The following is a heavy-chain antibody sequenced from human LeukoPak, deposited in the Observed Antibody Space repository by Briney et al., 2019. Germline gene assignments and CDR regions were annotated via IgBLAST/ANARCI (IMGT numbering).Heavy chain of an antibody. CDR3: AAWGYCSGGSCYRFSFRDYFDY. V-gene: IGHV3-48*03. Sequence: GGSLRLSCAASGFTFSSYEMNWVRQAPGKGLEWVSYISSSCSTIYYADSVKGRFTISRDNAKNSLYLHMNSLRAEDTAVYYCAAWGYCSGGSCYRFSFRDYFDYWGQGTLVTVSS. D-gene: IGHD2-15*01. CDR2: ISSSCSTI. CDR1: GFTFSSYE. J-gene: IGHJ4*02.